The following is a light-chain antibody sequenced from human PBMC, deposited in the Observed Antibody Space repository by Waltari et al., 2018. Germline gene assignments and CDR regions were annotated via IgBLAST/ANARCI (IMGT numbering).Light chain of an antibody. CDR3: CSYAGSSTLV. V-gene: IGLV2-23*02. CDR1: SSVVGRCNL. CDR2: EVT. J-gene: IGLJ3*02. Sequence: QSALPQPASASGSPGQSITFSCTGTSSVVGRCNLLVWYQQHPGKAPKLMVYEVTQRPSGVSKRFSGSKSGNSASLTISGLQAEDEADYYCCSYAGSSTLVFGGGTNVTVL.